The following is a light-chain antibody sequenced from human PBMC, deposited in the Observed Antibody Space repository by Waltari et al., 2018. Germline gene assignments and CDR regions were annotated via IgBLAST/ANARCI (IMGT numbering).Light chain of an antibody. CDR1: HDIRFS. CDR2: AAS. J-gene: IGKJ1*01. CDR3: QQYYNTPPWT. Sequence: DIQMTQSPSSLSASVGDRVTITCRPSHDIRFSLVWYQQKPGKSQKLLLFAASRLESGVPSRFSGSGSETEYTLTISSLQPEDFATYYCQQYYNTPPWTFGQGTKVEIK. V-gene: IGKV1-NL1*01.